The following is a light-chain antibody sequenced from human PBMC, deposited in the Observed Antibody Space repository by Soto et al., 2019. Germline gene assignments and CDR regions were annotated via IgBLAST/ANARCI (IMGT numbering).Light chain of an antibody. V-gene: IGKV3-15*01. CDR3: QQYNNWPWT. CDR2: GAS. CDR1: QSISDT. J-gene: IGKJ1*01. Sequence: EIVMTQSPATLSLSPGGRATLSGRASQSISDTLAWYQQKPGQAPRLLIYGASTRAPGFPARFSGSGSGTDFTLTISSLQSEDFAVYYCQQYNNWPWTFGQGTKV.